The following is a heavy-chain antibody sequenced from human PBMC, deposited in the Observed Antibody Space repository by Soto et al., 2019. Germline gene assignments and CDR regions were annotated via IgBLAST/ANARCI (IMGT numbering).Heavy chain of an antibody. Sequence: GGSLRLSCAASGFTFSSYSMNWVRQAPGKGLEWVSYISSSSSTIYYADSVKGRFTISRDNARNSLYLQMNSLRAEDTAVYYCARLKDDILTGYYIGSWFDPWGQGTLVTVSS. CDR1: GFTFSSYS. J-gene: IGHJ5*02. CDR2: ISSSSSTI. CDR3: ARLKDDILTGYYIGSWFDP. V-gene: IGHV3-48*01. D-gene: IGHD3-9*01.